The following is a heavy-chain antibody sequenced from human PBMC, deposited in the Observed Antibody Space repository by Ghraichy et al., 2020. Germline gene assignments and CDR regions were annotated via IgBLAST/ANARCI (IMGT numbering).Heavy chain of an antibody. D-gene: IGHD5-18*01. J-gene: IGHJ5*02. CDR2: IYTSGNT. V-gene: IGHV4-4*07. CDR3: ARGLYSYATNWFDP. Sequence: SETLSLTCSVSNGSINRNYWNWIRQPAGKGLEWIGRIYTSGNTNYNPSLKSRVALSLDTSRNQFSLKLSSVTAADTAVYYCARGLYSYATNWFDPWGPGILDTVSS. CDR1: NGSINRNY.